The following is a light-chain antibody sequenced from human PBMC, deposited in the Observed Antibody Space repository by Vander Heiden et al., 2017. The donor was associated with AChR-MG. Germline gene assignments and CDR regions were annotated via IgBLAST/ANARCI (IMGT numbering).Light chain of an antibody. J-gene: IGKJ3*01. V-gene: IGKV1-39*01. Sequence: DIQMTQSPSSLSASVGDRVTITCRASQSISSYLNWYQQKPGKAPKLLIYAASSLQSGVPSRFSGSGSGTDFTLTISSLQPEDFATYYCQQSYSTPRVLFTFGHGTKVDIK. CDR3: QQSYSTPRVLFT. CDR2: AAS. CDR1: QSISSY.